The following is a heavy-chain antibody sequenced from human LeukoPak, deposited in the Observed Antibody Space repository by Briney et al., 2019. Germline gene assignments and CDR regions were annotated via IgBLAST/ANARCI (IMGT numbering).Heavy chain of an antibody. CDR3: ARARATVIHYYYYYMDV. Sequence: SETLSLTCAVYGGSFSGYYWSWIRQPPGKGLEWIGEINHSGSTNYNPSLKSRVTISVDTSKNQLSLKLSSVTAADTAVYYCARARATVIHYYYYYMDVWGKGTTVTVSS. CDR1: GGSFSGYY. J-gene: IGHJ6*03. V-gene: IGHV4-34*01. D-gene: IGHD4-17*01. CDR2: INHSGST.